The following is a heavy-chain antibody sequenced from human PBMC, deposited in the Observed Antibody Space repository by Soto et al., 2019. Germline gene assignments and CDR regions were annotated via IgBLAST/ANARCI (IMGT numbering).Heavy chain of an antibody. CDR3: XXXXXXXGHVFDF. V-gene: IGHV4-39*01. J-gene: IGHJ4*02. D-gene: IGHD3-16*01. Sequence: QLQLQESGPGLMKPSETLSLTCTVSGGSISSSGYYWGWIRQPPGRGLEWIGSISYSGSTYYNPSLNSRVTIXXXXXXXXXXXXXXXXXXXXXXXXXXXXXXXXXGHVFDFWGQGTLVTVSS. CDR2: ISYSGST. CDR1: GGSISSSGYY.